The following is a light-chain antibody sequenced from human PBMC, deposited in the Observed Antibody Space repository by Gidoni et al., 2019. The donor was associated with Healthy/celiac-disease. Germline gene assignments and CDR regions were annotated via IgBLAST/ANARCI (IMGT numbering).Light chain of an antibody. V-gene: IGKV3-11*01. CDR3: QQRSNWPIT. J-gene: IGKJ3*01. CDR1: QSASSY. CDR2: DAS. Sequence: EIVLKQSPATLSLSPGERATLSCRASQSASSYLPCYQQKPGQAPRLLIYDASNRATGIPARFSGIGSGTDFTLPISSLGPEDFAVYYCQQRSNWPITFXPXTKVDIK.